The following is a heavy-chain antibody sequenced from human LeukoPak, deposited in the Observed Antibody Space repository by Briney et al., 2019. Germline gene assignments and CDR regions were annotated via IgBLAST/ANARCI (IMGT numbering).Heavy chain of an antibody. CDR3: ARDLPATAYYYDSSGYYSGGGGY. CDR2: IGSSSSTI. J-gene: IGHJ4*02. V-gene: IGHV3-48*04. CDR1: GFTFSSYS. Sequence: GGSLRLSCAASGFTFSSYSMNWVRQAPGKGLEWVSYIGSSSSTIYYADSVKGRFTISRDNAKNSLYLQMNSLRAEDTAVYYCARDLPATAYYYDSSGYYSGGGGYWGQGTLVTVSS. D-gene: IGHD3-22*01.